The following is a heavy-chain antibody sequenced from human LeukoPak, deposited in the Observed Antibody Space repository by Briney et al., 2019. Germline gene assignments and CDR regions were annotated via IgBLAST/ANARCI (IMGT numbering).Heavy chain of an antibody. V-gene: IGHV3-48*04. CDR2: ISSSSSTR. Sequence: GGSLRLSCAASGFTFRSYNMNWVRQAPGKGLEWVSYISSSSSTRYYADSVKGRFTISRDNAKNSLYLQMNSLRVEDTAMYYCARDGLRRPPTPYCGGDCPLDYWGQGTLVSVSS. CDR1: GFTFRSYN. J-gene: IGHJ4*02. CDR3: ARDGLRRPPTPYCGGDCPLDY. D-gene: IGHD2-21*02.